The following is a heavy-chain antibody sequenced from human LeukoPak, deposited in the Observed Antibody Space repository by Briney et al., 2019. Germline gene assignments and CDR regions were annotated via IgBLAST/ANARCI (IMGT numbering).Heavy chain of an antibody. CDR3: AKWETTHYFDY. J-gene: IGHJ4*02. CDR2: ISGLGRST. D-gene: IGHD1/OR15-1a*01. V-gene: IGHV3-23*01. Sequence: PGGSLRPSCAASGITFRSYAMTWVRQAPGKGLEWVSSISGLGRSTYYADSVKGRFTISRDNSKDTLYLQMNSLRAEDTAVYFCAKWETTHYFDYWGQGTLVTVSS. CDR1: GITFRSYA.